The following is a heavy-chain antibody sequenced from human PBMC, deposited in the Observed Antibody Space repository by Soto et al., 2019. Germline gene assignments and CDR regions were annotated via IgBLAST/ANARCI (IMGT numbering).Heavy chain of an antibody. Sequence: SETLSLTCAVSGGSISSSNWWSWVRQPPGKGLEWIGEIYHSGSTNYNPSLKSRVTISVDKSKNQFSLKLSSVTAADTAVYYCARIERGWLVRHHYYYGMDVWGQGTTVTVS. J-gene: IGHJ6*02. CDR3: ARIERGWLVRHHYYYGMDV. CDR1: GGSISSSNW. D-gene: IGHD6-19*01. V-gene: IGHV4-4*02. CDR2: IYHSGST.